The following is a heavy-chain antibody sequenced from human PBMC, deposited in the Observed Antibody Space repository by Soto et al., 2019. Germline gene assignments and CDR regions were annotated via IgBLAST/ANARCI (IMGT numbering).Heavy chain of an antibody. CDR3: TRHTSVY. V-gene: IGHV3-73*01. J-gene: IGHJ4*02. CDR2: IRSKPNNYAT. Sequence: EVQLVESGGGLVQPGGSLKLSCAASGFTFSGSAMHWVRQASGKGLEWVGRIRSKPNNYATAYAASVQGRFTISRDDSRNTAYLQMNSLKTEDTAVYYCTRHTSVYWGQGTLVTVSS. CDR1: GFTFSGSA.